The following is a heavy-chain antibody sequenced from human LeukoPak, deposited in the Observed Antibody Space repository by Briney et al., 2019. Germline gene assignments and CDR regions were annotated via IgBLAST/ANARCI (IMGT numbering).Heavy chain of an antibody. CDR3: ARDCGGSCYALVTDAFDI. D-gene: IGHD2-15*01. CDR1: GFTFSSYE. CDR2: ISSSGSTI. Sequence: GGSLRLSCAASGFTFSSYEMNWVRQAPGKGLEWVSYISSSGSTIYYADSVKGRFTISRDNAKNSLYLQMNSLRAEDTAVYYCARDCGGSCYALVTDAFDIWGQGTMVTVSS. V-gene: IGHV3-48*03. J-gene: IGHJ3*02.